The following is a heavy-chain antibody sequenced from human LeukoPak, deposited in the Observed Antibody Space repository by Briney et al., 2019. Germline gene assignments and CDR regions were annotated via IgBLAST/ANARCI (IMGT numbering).Heavy chain of an antibody. J-gene: IGHJ5*02. Sequence: ASVKVSCKASGYTFTRYDINWVRQATGQGLEWMGWMNPNSGNTGYAQKFQGRVTMTRNTSISTAYMELSSLRSEDTAVYYCARRSDFWSGYSPFDPWGQGTLVTVSS. D-gene: IGHD3-3*01. CDR3: ARRSDFWSGYSPFDP. CDR1: GYTFTRYD. V-gene: IGHV1-8*01. CDR2: MNPNSGNT.